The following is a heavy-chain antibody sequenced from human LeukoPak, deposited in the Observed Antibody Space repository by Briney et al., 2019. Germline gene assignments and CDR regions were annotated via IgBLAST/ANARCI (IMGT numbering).Heavy chain of an antibody. CDR3: ASRVAVACTQDY. Sequence: GGSLTLSCADSGLTFSRYSMNRVRQAPGNGLELVSSLSSSSSYIYYAASVKGRFTISRDNAKNSLYLQMNSLRAEDTAVYYCASRVAVACTQDYWGQGTLVTVSS. J-gene: IGHJ4*02. D-gene: IGHD6-19*01. CDR1: GLTFSRYS. CDR2: LSSSSSYI. V-gene: IGHV3-21*01.